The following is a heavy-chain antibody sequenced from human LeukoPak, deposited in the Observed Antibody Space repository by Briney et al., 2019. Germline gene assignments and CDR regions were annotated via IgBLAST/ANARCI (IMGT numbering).Heavy chain of an antibody. Sequence: ASVKVSCQASGYIFSDYYMHWVRQAPGQGLEWMGWINPNSGGTNSAQKFQGRVTMTRDTSISTAYMELSSLRSDDTAVYYCAREDYDILTGYPLIDSWGQGTLVTVSS. V-gene: IGHV1-2*02. D-gene: IGHD3-9*01. J-gene: IGHJ4*02. CDR1: GYIFSDYY. CDR2: INPNSGGT. CDR3: AREDYDILTGYPLIDS.